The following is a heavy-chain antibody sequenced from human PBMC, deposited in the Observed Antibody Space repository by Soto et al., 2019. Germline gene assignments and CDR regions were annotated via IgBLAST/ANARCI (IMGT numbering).Heavy chain of an antibody. CDR3: EREDWGTGDAFDI. CDR2: ISDYNGKK. V-gene: IGHV1-18*01. CDR1: GYTFTSYG. D-gene: IGHD3-16*01. J-gene: IGHJ3*02. Sequence: ASGKVSCKASGYTFTSYGIGWLRQAPGQGLEWMGWISDYNGKKKYAKTLQGRVTMTTETSKSTAYLEMRSMRYDDTAVYYCEREDWGTGDAFDIWGQGTMVTV.